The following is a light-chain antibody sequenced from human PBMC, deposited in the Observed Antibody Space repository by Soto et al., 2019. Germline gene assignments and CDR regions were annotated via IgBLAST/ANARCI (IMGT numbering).Light chain of an antibody. J-gene: IGLJ3*02. CDR1: SSDVGGYNY. CDR3: SSYTSSSTNWV. V-gene: IGLV2-14*01. CDR2: DVS. Sequence: QSALTQPASVSGSPGQSITISCTGTSSDVGGYNYVSWYQQHPGKAPKLMIYDVSNRPSGVYNRFSGSKSGNTASLTISGLQAEDGADYYCSSYTSSSTNWVFGGGTQLTVL.